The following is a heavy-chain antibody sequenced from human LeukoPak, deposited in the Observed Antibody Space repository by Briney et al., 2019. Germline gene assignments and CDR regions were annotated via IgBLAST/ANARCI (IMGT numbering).Heavy chain of an antibody. CDR1: GFTVNSNY. CDR3: ARLRGGWYFDY. CDR2: IYGGGST. Sequence: GGSLRLSCAASGFTVNSNYMSWVRQAPGKGLEWVSVIYGGGSTYYADSVKGRFTIPRDKSKNTLYLQMNSLRAEDTAVYYCARLRGGWYFDYWGQGTLVTVSS. J-gene: IGHJ4*02. D-gene: IGHD3-10*01. V-gene: IGHV3-66*04.